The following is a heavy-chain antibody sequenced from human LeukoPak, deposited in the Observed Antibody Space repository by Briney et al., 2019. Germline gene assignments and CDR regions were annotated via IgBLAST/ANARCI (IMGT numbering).Heavy chain of an antibody. D-gene: IGHD3-10*01. Sequence: SGGSLRLSCAASGFTFSSYGMHWVRQAPGKGLEWVALISYDGSNKYYTDSVKGRFTISRDDSKNTYLQMNRLRAEDTAVYFCAKDWGSKFASGSSYLDSWGQGTLVTVSS. CDR2: ISYDGSNK. CDR1: GFTFSSYG. CDR3: AKDWGSKFASGSSYLDS. J-gene: IGHJ4*02. V-gene: IGHV3-30*18.